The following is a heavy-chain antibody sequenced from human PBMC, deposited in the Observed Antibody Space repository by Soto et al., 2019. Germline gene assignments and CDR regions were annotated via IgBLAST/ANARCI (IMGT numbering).Heavy chain of an antibody. CDR3: ARGRYCLTGRCFPKWFEY. Sequence: PSETLSLTCSVSGDSISTVDYFWAWIRQPPGQALEYIGYIYKSTTTYYNPSFESRVAISLDTSKSQFSLNVTSVTAADTAVYFCARGRYCLTGRCFPKWFEYWGKGTL. D-gene: IGHD2-15*01. V-gene: IGHV4-30-4*01. CDR2: IYKSTTT. CDR1: GDSISTVDYF. J-gene: IGHJ5*01.